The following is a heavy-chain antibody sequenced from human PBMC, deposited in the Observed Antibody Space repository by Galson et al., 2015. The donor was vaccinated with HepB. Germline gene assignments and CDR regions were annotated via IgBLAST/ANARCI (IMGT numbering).Heavy chain of an antibody. CDR2: IKQDGSEK. D-gene: IGHD3-22*01. Sequence: SLRLSCAASGFTFRSYWMSWFRQAPGKGLEWVANIKQDGSEKYYVDSVKGRFTISRDNAKNSLYLQMNSLRAEDTAVYYCASIVGAYYYDSSGYNAEYFQHWGQGTLVTVSS. CDR3: ASIVGAYYYDSSGYNAEYFQH. CDR1: GFTFRSYW. V-gene: IGHV3-7*01. J-gene: IGHJ1*01.